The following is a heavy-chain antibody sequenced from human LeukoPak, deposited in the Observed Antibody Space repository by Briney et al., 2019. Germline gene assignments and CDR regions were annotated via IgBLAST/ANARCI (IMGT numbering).Heavy chain of an antibody. J-gene: IGHJ4*02. V-gene: IGHV4-61*02. Sequence: PSETLSLTCTVSGGSISSGSYYWSWIRQPAGKGLEWIGRIYTSGSTNYNPSLKSRVTISVDTSKNQFSLKLSSVTAADTAVYYCARDPDSWSGYYNFDYWGQGTLVTVSS. CDR1: GGSISSGSYY. D-gene: IGHD3-3*01. CDR2: IYTSGST. CDR3: ARDPDSWSGYYNFDY.